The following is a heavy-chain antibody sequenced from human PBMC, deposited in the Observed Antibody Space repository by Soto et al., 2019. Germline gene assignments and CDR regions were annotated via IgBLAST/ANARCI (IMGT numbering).Heavy chain of an antibody. D-gene: IGHD3-16*01. CDR3: ARDTLMITFGGVKPRPGNGFDY. CDR2: INAGNGNT. V-gene: IGHV1-3*01. Sequence: ASVKVSCKASGYTFTSYAMHWVRQAPGQRLEWMGWINAGNGNTKYSQKFQGRVTITRDTSASTAYMELSSLRSEDTAVYYCARDTLMITFGGVKPRPGNGFDYWGQGTLVTVSS. CDR1: GYTFTSYA. J-gene: IGHJ4*02.